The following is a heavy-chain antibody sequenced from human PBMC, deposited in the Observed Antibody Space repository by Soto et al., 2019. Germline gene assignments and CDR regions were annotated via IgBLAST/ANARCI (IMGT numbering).Heavy chain of an antibody. CDR3: ARDLAGTTGYYGMDV. CDR1: GGTFSSYA. J-gene: IGHJ6*02. Sequence: SVKVSCKASGGTFSSYAISWVRQAPGQGLEWMGGIIPIFGTANYAQKFQGRVTITADESTSTAYMELSSLRSEDTAVYYCARDLAGTTGYYGMDVWCQGTTVTVSS. D-gene: IGHD1-1*01. V-gene: IGHV1-69*13. CDR2: IIPIFGTA.